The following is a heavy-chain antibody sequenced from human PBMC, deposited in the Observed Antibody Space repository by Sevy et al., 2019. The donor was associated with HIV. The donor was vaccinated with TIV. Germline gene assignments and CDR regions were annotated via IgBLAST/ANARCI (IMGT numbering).Heavy chain of an antibody. J-gene: IGHJ4*02. CDR3: TRWKAAQSIFDY. V-gene: IGHV3-49*04. D-gene: IGHD6-13*01. CDR1: GFTFGDYC. CDR2: LKSDVFGGTV. Sequence: GGSLRLSCTASGFTFGDYCMSWVRQAPGKGLEWVFFLKSDVFGGTVDHAASVRGRFVISRDDSKTIAYLQMNDLKTEDTGVYYCTRWKAAQSIFDYWGQGALVTVSS.